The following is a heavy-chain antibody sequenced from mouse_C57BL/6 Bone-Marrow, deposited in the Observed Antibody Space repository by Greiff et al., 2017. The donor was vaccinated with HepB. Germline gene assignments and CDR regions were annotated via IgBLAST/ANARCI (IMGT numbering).Heavy chain of an antibody. D-gene: IGHD1-1*01. CDR3: ARSSYYGSSFLFDY. V-gene: IGHV3-6*01. J-gene: IGHJ2*01. CDR1: GYSITSGYY. Sequence: ESGPGLVKPSQSLSLTCSVTGYSITSGYYWNWIRQFPENKLEWMGYISYDGSNNYNPTLKNRISITRDTSKNQLFLKLNSVTTEDTATYYCARSSYYGSSFLFDYWGQGTTLTVSS. CDR2: ISYDGSN.